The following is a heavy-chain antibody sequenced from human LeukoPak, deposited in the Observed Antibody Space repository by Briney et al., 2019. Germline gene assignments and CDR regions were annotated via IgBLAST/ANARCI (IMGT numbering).Heavy chain of an antibody. CDR1: GFTDSSNY. Sequence: GGSLRLSCAASGFTDSSNYMSWVRQAPGKGLEWVSVIYSGGSTYYADSVKGRFTISRHNSKNTLYLQMNSLRAEDTAVYYCARDSSGYYYYGMDVWGQGTTVTVSS. J-gene: IGHJ6*02. D-gene: IGHD6-19*01. CDR3: ARDSSGYYYYGMDV. CDR2: IYSGGST. V-gene: IGHV3-53*04.